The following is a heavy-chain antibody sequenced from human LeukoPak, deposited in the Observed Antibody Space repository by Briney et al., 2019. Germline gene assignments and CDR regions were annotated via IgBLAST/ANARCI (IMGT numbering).Heavy chain of an antibody. CDR3: AKGDYDSSGYYFDY. D-gene: IGHD3-22*01. CDR1: GFTFDDYA. Sequence: PGGSLRLSCAASGFTFDDYAMHWVRQAPGKGLEWVSGISWNSGSIGYADSVKGRFTISRDNAKNSLYLQMNSLRAEDTALYYCAKGDYDSSGYYFDYWGQGTLVTVSS. J-gene: IGHJ4*02. V-gene: IGHV3-9*01. CDR2: ISWNSGSI.